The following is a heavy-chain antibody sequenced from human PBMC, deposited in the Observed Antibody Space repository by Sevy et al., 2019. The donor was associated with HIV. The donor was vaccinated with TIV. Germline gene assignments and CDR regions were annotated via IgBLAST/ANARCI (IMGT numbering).Heavy chain of an antibody. V-gene: IGHV1-18*01. D-gene: IGHD6-13*01. CDR3: ARGYSSTYYGSVDY. J-gene: IGHJ4*02. CDR2: ISGFNGNT. Sequence: ASVKVSCKASSYTFSNYGITWVRQAPGQGLEWVGWISGFNGNTTYAQKFQGRVTMTTDTSTTTVYMELRSLRSDDTAVYYCARGYSSTYYGSVDYWGQGTLVTVSS. CDR1: SYTFSNYG.